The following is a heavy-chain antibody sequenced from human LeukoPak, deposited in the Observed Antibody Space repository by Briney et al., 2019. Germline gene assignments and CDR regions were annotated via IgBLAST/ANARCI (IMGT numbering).Heavy chain of an antibody. CDR3: ARDLGPKYYDFWSGYLVY. J-gene: IGHJ4*02. V-gene: IGHV1-2*02. CDR1: RYTFTGYY. Sequence: GASVKVSCKASRYTFTGYYMHWVRQAPGQGLEWMEWINPNSGGTNYAQKFQGRVTMTRDTSISTAYMELSRLRSDDTAVYYCARDLGPKYYDFWSGYLVYWGQGTLVTVSS. CDR2: INPNSGGT. D-gene: IGHD3-3*01.